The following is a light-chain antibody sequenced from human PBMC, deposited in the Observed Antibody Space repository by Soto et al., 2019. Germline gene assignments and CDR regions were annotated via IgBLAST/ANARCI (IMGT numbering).Light chain of an antibody. J-gene: IGKJ5*01. CDR3: QQRNNWPPIT. CDR2: DAS. CDR1: QSVSSN. V-gene: IGKV3-11*01. Sequence: IVLTHSPGTLSLSPGERATLSCRASQSVSSNLAWYQQKPGQAPRLLIYDASTRATGIPARFSGSGSETDFTLTITSLEPEDFAVYYCQQRNNWPPITFGQGTRLEIK.